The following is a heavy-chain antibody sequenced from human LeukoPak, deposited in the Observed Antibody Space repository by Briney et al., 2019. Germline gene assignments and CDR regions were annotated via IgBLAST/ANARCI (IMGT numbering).Heavy chain of an antibody. CDR3: TTFLLEFNPTRKISTSNY. Sequence: PGGSLRLSCAASGFTFSNAWMSWVRQAPGKGLEWVGRIKSKTDGGTTDYAAPVKGRFTISRDDSKNTLYLQMNSLKTEDTAVYYCTTFLLEFNPTRKISTSNYWGQGTLVTVSS. CDR1: GFTFSNAW. J-gene: IGHJ4*02. CDR2: IKSKTDGGTT. D-gene: IGHD1-14*01. V-gene: IGHV3-15*01.